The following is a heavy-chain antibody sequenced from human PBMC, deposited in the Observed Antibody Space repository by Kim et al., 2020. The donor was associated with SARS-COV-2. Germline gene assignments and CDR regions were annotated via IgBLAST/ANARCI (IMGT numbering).Heavy chain of an antibody. Sequence: SETLSLTCTVSGGSISSSSYYWGWIRQPPGKGLEWIGSIYYSGSTYYNPSLKSRVTISVDTSKNQFSLKLSSVTAADTAVYYCARDIRKLKWELGGGMDVWGRGTTVTVSS. J-gene: IGHJ6*02. CDR2: IYYSGST. CDR3: ARDIRKLKWELGGGMDV. D-gene: IGHD1-26*01. CDR1: GGSISSSSYY. V-gene: IGHV4-39*07.